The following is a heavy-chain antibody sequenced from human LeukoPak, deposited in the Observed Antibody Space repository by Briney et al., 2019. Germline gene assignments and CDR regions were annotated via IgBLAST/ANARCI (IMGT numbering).Heavy chain of an antibody. J-gene: IGHJ4*02. Sequence: PSETLSLTCAVYGGSFSGYYWSWIRQPPGKGLEWIGEINHRGSTNYNPSLKSRVTISVDTSKNQFSLKLSSVTTADTAVYYCATYYYGSGNYWGQGTLVTVSS. CDR2: INHRGST. V-gene: IGHV4-34*01. CDR1: GGSFSGYY. CDR3: ATYYYGSGNY. D-gene: IGHD3-10*01.